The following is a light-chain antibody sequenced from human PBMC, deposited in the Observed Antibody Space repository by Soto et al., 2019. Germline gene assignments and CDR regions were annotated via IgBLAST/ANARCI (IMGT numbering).Light chain of an antibody. CDR1: NIGSKS. Sequence: SYELTQPPSVSVAPGKTASITCGGNNIGSKSVHWYQQKQGQSPVLVIYYDSDRPSGIPERFSGSNSGNTAALTISRVEDGDEADYYCQVWDSSSDHVVFGGGTKLTVL. V-gene: IGLV3-21*04. CDR2: YDS. J-gene: IGLJ2*01. CDR3: QVWDSSSDHVV.